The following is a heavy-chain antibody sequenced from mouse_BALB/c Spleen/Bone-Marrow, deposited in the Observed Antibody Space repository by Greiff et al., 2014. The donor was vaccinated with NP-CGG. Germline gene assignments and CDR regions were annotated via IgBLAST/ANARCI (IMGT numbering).Heavy chain of an antibody. Sequence: QVQLQQSGSVLVRPGASVKLSCKASGYTFTSSWMHWAKQRPGQGLEWIGEIHPNRGNTSYNEKFKGKATLTVDTSSSTAYVDLSSLTSEDPAVYYGANYYGSSSYWGQGTTLTVSS. V-gene: IGHV1S130*01. J-gene: IGHJ2*01. D-gene: IGHD1-1*01. CDR3: ANYYGSSSY. CDR2: IHPNRGNT. CDR1: GYTFTSSW.